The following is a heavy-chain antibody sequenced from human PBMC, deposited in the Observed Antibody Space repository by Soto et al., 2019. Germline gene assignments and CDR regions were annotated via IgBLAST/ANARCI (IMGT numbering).Heavy chain of an antibody. D-gene: IGHD1-26*01. CDR3: ARDALQWELLVTAFDI. CDR2: ISAYNGNT. Sequence: QVQLVQSGAEVKKPGASVKVSCKASGYTFTSYGISWVRQAPGQGLEWMGWISAYNGNTNYAQKLQGRATMTTDTSTSTAYMELRSLRSDDTAVYYCARDALQWELLVTAFDIWGQGTMVTVSS. J-gene: IGHJ3*02. CDR1: GYTFTSYG. V-gene: IGHV1-18*01.